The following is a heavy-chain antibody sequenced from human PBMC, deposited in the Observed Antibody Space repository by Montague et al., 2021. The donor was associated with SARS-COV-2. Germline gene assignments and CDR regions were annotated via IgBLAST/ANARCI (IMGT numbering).Heavy chain of an antibody. Sequence: PALVKPTQTLTLTCTFSGFSLSTSGMCVSWIRQPPGKALEWLALIYWDDDKYYSTSLKTRLTISKDTSKNQVVLTMTNMDPVDTATYYCARILVAAAGSPFDPWGQGTMVTVSS. J-gene: IGHJ5*02. CDR1: GFSLSTSGMC. CDR2: IYWDDDK. D-gene: IGHD6-13*01. V-gene: IGHV2-70*01. CDR3: ARILVAAAGSPFDP.